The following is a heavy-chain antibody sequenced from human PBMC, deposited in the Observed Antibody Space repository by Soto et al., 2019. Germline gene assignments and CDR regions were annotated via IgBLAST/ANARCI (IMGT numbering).Heavy chain of an antibody. CDR1: GGSISTSNW. V-gene: IGHV4-4*02. J-gene: IGHJ4*02. Sequence: SETLSLTCAVSGGSISTSNWWSWVRQPPGKGLEWIGDIYYSGSTNYNPSLKSRVTISVDTSKNQFSLKLSSVTAADTAVYYCARDGNSTPALWGQGTLVTVSS. D-gene: IGHD6-13*01. CDR3: ARDGNSTPAL. CDR2: IYYSGST.